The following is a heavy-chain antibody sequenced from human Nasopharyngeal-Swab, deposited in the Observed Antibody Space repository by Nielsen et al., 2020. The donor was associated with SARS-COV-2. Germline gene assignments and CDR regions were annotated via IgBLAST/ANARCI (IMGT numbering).Heavy chain of an antibody. Sequence: VRQAPGKGLEWVSVIYSGGSTYYADSVKGRFTISRDNSKNTLYLQMNSLRAEDTAVYHCARLGSSSWYANWFDPWGQGTLVTVSS. CDR3: ARLGSSSWYANWFDP. V-gene: IGHV3-53*01. CDR2: IYSGGST. D-gene: IGHD6-13*01. J-gene: IGHJ5*02.